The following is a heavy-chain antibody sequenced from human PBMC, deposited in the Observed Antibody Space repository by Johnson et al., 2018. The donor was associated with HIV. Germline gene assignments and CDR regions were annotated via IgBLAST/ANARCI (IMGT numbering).Heavy chain of an antibody. CDR3: AKGSGGEADAFDI. V-gene: IGHV3-30*18. CDR2: ISNDGSNN. D-gene: IGHD3-16*01. CDR1: RFTFKTYT. J-gene: IGHJ3*02. Sequence: QVQLVESGGGLVQPGGSLRLSCAASRFTFKTYTMHWVRQAPGKGLEWVALISNDGSNNYYADSVKGRFTISRDNAKNSLYLQMNSLRAEDTALYSCAKGSGGEADAFDIWGQGTMVTVSS.